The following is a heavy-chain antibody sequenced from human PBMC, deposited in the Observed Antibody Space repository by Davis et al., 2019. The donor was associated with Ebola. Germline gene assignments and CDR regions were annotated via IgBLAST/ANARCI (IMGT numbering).Heavy chain of an antibody. J-gene: IGHJ6*02. V-gene: IGHV4-34*01. CDR1: GFTFSSYA. Sequence: GSLRLSCAASGFTFSSYAMSWVRQAPGKGLEWIGEINHSGSTNYNPSLKSRVTISVDTSKNQFSLKLSSVTAADTAVYYCARQSIAARYYGMDVWGQGTTVTVSS. D-gene: IGHD6-6*01. CDR3: ARQSIAARYYGMDV. CDR2: INHSGST.